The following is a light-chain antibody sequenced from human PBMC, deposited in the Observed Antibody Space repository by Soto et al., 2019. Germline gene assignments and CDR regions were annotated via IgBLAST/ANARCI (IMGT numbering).Light chain of an antibody. CDR1: SSDVGNYNY. V-gene: IGLV2-14*03. J-gene: IGLJ1*01. Sequence: QSALTQPASVSGSPGQSIAISCTGTSSDVGNYNYVSWYQQHPGKAPKLMIYDVSNRPSGVSNRFSGSKSGNTASLTTSGLQPEDEADYYCNSYTSSSTYVFGTGTKVTVL. CDR3: NSYTSSSTYV. CDR2: DVS.